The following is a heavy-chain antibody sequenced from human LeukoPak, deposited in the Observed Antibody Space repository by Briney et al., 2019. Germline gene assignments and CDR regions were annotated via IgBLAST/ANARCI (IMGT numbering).Heavy chain of an antibody. CDR1: GSTFSGYW. J-gene: IGHJ3*02. D-gene: IGHD1-1*01. V-gene: IGHV3-74*01. CDR3: AREFLPTGIHTDSFDI. CDR2: IDGEGSST. Sequence: GGSLRLSCAASGSTFSGYWVHWVRQAPGKGLVWVSRIDGEGSSTSYADSVKGRFTISRDNAKNTLFLQMNSLRAEDTAVYFCAREFLPTGIHTDSFDIWGQGTLVAVSS.